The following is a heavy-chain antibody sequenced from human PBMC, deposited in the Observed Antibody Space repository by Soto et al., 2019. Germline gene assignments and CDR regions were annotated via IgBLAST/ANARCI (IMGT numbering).Heavy chain of an antibody. CDR1: GFTFDDYT. Sequence: LVESGGVVVQPGGSLRLSCAASGFTFDDYTMHWVRQAPGKGLEWVSLISWDGGSTYYADSVKGRFIISRDNSKNSLYLQMNSLRTEDTALYYCAKDRAAVTGAYYYYGMDVWGQGTTVTVSS. D-gene: IGHD6-19*01. CDR3: AKDRAAVTGAYYYYGMDV. J-gene: IGHJ6*02. V-gene: IGHV3-43*01. CDR2: ISWDGGST.